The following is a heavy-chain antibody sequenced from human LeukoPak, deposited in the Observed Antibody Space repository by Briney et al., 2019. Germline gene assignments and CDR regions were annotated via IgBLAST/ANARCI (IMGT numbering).Heavy chain of an antibody. V-gene: IGHV4-4*02. CDR1: GGSISSSNW. CDR2: INHSGST. CDR3: ARLRAPVATIIRYFDY. J-gene: IGHJ4*02. D-gene: IGHD5-12*01. Sequence: TPSETLSLTCAVSGGSISSSNWWSWVRQPPGKGLEWIGEINHSGSTNYNPSLKSRVTISVDTSKNQFSLKLSSVTAADTAVYYCARLRAPVATIIRYFDYWGQGTLVTVSS.